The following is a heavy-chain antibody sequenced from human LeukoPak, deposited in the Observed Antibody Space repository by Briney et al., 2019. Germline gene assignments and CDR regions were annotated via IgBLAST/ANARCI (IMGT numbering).Heavy chain of an antibody. CDR1: GFTFSSYA. Sequence: PGGSLRLSCAASGFTFSSYAMSWVRQAPGKGLEWVSSISGSGGSTYYADSVKGRFTASRDNSKSTLYLQMNSLRAGDTALYYCAKAGYINYYAYYHMDVWGKGTTVTVSS. J-gene: IGHJ6*03. CDR3: AKAGYINYYAYYHMDV. V-gene: IGHV3-23*01. CDR2: ISGSGGST. D-gene: IGHD3-9*01.